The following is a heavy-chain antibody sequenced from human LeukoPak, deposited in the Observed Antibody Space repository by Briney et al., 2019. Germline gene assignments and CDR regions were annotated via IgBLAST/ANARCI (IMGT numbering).Heavy chain of an antibody. Sequence: GGSLRLSCSASGFTFKSYAMHWVRQAPGKGLEYVSSINTNGANTYYADSVKGRFTISRDNSRNTVYVQMNSLTPEDTAVYYCAFPAHHWLVRGAFDIWGQGTMVTVSS. CDR2: INTNGANT. J-gene: IGHJ3*02. V-gene: IGHV3-64*05. D-gene: IGHD6-19*01. CDR3: AFPAHHWLVRGAFDI. CDR1: GFTFKSYA.